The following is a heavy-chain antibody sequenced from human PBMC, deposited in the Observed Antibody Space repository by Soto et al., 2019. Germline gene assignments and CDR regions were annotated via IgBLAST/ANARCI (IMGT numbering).Heavy chain of an antibody. CDR2: IYYSGST. CDR3: AVSRDGYSMDV. J-gene: IGHJ6*02. D-gene: IGHD2-2*01. CDR1: GGSINSGGYY. Sequence: QVQLQESGPGLVKPSQTLSLTCTVSGGSINSGGYYWSWIRQHPGKGLEWIGYIYYSGSTYYNPSLKSRVTISVDTSKDQFSLKLSSVTAADTAVYYCAVSRDGYSMDVWGQGTTVIVSS. V-gene: IGHV4-31*03.